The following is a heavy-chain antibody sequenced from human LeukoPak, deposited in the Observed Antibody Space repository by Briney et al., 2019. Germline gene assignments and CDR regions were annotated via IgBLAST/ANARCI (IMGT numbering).Heavy chain of an antibody. V-gene: IGHV3-66*01. Sequence: GGSLRLSCAASGFTVSNNYMSWVRQAPGKGLEWVSLIYSGGSTSYADSVKGRFTISRDNSKNTLYLQMNSLRAEDTAVYYCVREVTVTSYFDYWGQGILVTVSS. CDR3: VREVTVTSYFDY. CDR1: GFTVSNNY. J-gene: IGHJ4*02. CDR2: IYSGGST. D-gene: IGHD2-21*02.